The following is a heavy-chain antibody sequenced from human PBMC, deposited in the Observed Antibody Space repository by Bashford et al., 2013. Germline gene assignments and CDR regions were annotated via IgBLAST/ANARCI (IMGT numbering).Heavy chain of an antibody. V-gene: IGHV4-31*03. CDR1: GGSVNNGGFY. Sequence: SETLSLTCTVSGGSVNNGGFYWTWIRLHPGKGLEWIGYIDYSGRTHFNPSLKSRVTISVDTSKNQFSLKLSSLTAADTAVYYCAKGFQGSSSGFDYWGQGTLVTVSS. D-gene: IGHD2-2*01. CDR3: AKGFQGSSSGFDY. J-gene: IGHJ4*02. CDR2: IDYSGRT.